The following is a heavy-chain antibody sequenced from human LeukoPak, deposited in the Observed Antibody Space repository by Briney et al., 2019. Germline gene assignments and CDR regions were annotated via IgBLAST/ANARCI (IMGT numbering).Heavy chain of an antibody. CDR3: AELGITRIGGV. D-gene: IGHD3-10*02. CDR2: ISSSGSTI. J-gene: IGHJ6*04. Sequence: GGSLRLSCAASGFTFSSYEMNWARQAPGKGLEWASYISSSGSTIYYADSVKGRFTISRDNAKNSLYLQMNSLRAEDTAVYYCAELGITRIGGVWGKGTTVTISS. V-gene: IGHV3-48*03. CDR1: GFTFSSYE.